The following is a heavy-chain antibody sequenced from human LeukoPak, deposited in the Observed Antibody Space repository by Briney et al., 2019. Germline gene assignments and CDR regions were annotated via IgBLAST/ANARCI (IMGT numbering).Heavy chain of an antibody. J-gene: IGHJ4*02. CDR2: IYYSGST. V-gene: IGHV4-39*01. D-gene: IGHD5-18*01. CDR1: GGSISSSSYY. Sequence: PSETLSLPCTVSGGSISSSSYYWGWIRQPPGKGLEWIGSIYYSGSTYYNPSLKSRVTISVDTSKNQFSLKLSSVTAADTAVYYCARTPLGYSYGYFDYWGQGTLVTVSS. CDR3: ARTPLGYSYGYFDY.